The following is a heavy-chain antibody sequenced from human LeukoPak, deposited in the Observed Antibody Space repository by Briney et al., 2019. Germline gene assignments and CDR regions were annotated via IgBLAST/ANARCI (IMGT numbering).Heavy chain of an antibody. V-gene: IGHV4-59*01. CDR1: GGSISSYY. CDR2: IYYSGST. D-gene: IGHD3-22*01. Sequence: SETLSHTCTVSGGSISSYYWSWIRQPPGKGLEWIGNIYYSGSTNYNPSLKSRVAISVDTSKNQFSLKLSSVTAADTAVYYCTRGSIAYYYMDVWGKGTTVTISS. J-gene: IGHJ6*03. CDR3: TRGSIAYYYMDV.